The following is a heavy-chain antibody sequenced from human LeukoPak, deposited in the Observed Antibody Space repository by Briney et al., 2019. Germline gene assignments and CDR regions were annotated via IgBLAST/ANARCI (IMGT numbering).Heavy chain of an antibody. V-gene: IGHV3-30*03. Sequence: GRSLRLSCAASGFTFSSYGMHWVRQAPGKGLGWVAVISYDGSNKYYADSVKGRFTISRDNSKNTLYLRMNSLRAEDTAVYYCAGRPYRGYNGDAFDIWGQGTTVTVSS. D-gene: IGHD5-24*01. CDR1: GFTFSSYG. J-gene: IGHJ3*02. CDR3: AGRPYRGYNGDAFDI. CDR2: ISYDGSNK.